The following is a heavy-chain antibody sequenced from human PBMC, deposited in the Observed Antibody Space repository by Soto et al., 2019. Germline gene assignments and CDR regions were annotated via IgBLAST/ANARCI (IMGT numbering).Heavy chain of an antibody. CDR1: GGSFSGYY. CDR3: ASSPNWFDP. V-gene: IGHV4-34*01. CDR2: INHSGST. J-gene: IGHJ5*02. Sequence: SETLSLTCAVYGGSFSGYYWSWIRQPPGKGLEWIGEINHSGSTNYNPSLKSRVTISVDTSKNQFSLKLSSVTAADTAVYYCASSPNWFDPWGQGTLVTVSS.